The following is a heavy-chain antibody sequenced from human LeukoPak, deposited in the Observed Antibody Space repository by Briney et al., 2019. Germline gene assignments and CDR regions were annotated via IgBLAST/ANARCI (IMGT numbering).Heavy chain of an antibody. CDR3: ATRDMVRGVNYGMDV. J-gene: IGHJ6*02. CDR1: GGTFSSYA. Sequence: GASVKVSCKASGGTFSSYAISWVRQAPGQGLEWMGGIIPIFGTANYAQKFQGRVTITADESTGTAYMELSSLRSEDTAVYYCATRDMVRGVNYGMDVWGQGTTVTVSS. CDR2: IIPIFGTA. D-gene: IGHD3-10*01. V-gene: IGHV1-69*13.